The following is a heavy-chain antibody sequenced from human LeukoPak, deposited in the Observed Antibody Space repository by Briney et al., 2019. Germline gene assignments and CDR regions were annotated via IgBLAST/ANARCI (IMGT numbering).Heavy chain of an antibody. Sequence: SETLSLTCTVSGVSISGYYWSWLRQPAGKGLEWIGRIYTGGSTNYNPSLKSRVTMSVDTSKNQFSLKLSSVTAADTAVYYCARGSHPADWGQGTLVTVSS. V-gene: IGHV4-4*07. J-gene: IGHJ4*02. CDR2: IYTGGST. CDR1: GVSISGYY. CDR3: ARGSHPAD.